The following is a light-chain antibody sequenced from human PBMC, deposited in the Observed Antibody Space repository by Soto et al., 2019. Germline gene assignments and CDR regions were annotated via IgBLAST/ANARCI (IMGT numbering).Light chain of an antibody. J-gene: IGKJ3*01. CDR1: QSVSSN. V-gene: IGKV3-15*01. CDR2: GAS. CDR3: QQYNNWPLT. Sequence: EIVLTQSPATLSLSPGERATLSCRASQSVSSNLAWYQQKPGQAPRLLIYGASTRATGIPARVSGSGSGTEFTLTISSLQSEDFAVYYCQQYNNWPLTFGPGTKVDIK.